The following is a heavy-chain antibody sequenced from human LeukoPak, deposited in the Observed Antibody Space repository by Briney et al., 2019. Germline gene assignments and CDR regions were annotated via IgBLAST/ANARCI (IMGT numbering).Heavy chain of an antibody. J-gene: IGHJ3*02. V-gene: IGHV4-59*01. CDR3: ARDTHYDSSGHWAFDI. CDR1: GGSISSYY. Sequence: PSETLSLTCTVSGGSISSYYWSWIRQPPGKGLEWIGYIYYSGSTNYNPSLKSRVTISVDTSKNQFSLKLSSVTAADTAVYYCARDTHYDSSGHWAFDIWGQGTMVTVSS. D-gene: IGHD3-22*01. CDR2: IYYSGST.